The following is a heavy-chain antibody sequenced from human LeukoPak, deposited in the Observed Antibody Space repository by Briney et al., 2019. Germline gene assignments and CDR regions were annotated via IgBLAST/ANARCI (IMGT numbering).Heavy chain of an antibody. Sequence: ASVTVSCKASGYTFPSHDINWVRHATGQGLERMGWMNPNRGSTGYAQKFQGRVTMTRNTPIRTAYMELSSLRSEDTAVYYCARGGYCSSTSCYDEFDYWGQGTLVTVSS. CDR2: MNPNRGST. CDR1: GYTFPSHD. CDR3: ARGGYCSSTSCYDEFDY. D-gene: IGHD2-2*01. J-gene: IGHJ4*02. V-gene: IGHV1-8*01.